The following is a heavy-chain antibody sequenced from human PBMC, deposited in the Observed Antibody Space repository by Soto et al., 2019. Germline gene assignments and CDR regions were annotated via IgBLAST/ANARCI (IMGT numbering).Heavy chain of an antibody. CDR1: GFTFSSYT. J-gene: IGHJ4*02. Sequence: GGSLRLSCAASGFTFSSYTIIWVRQAPGKGLEWLSCISATGNSIYYADSVKGRFTVSRDNAKNSLFLQMNSLRDEDTAVYYCVKGSFSSARFDNWGQGALVTVSS. CDR3: VKGSFSSARFDN. D-gene: IGHD3-16*02. V-gene: IGHV3-48*02. CDR2: ISATGNSI.